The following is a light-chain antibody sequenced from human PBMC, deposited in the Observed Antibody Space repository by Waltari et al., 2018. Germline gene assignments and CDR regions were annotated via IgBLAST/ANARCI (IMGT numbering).Light chain of an antibody. Sequence: QPALPQPASVSRSPGPSITISRPGTRIVARVFISVSWYQHHPGKAPKLLVFDVSNRPSGASNRFSGSKSGNTASLTIAGLQAGDEADYYCSSKTSSSTVVFGGGTKLTVL. V-gene: IGLV2-14*03. J-gene: IGLJ2*01. CDR2: DVS. CDR3: SSKTSSSTVV. CDR1: RIVARVFIS.